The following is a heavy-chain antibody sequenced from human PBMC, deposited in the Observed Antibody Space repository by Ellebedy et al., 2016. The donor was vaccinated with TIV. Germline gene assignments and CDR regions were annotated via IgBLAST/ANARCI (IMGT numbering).Heavy chain of an antibody. V-gene: IGHV1-18*01. CDR1: GYTFTSYG. CDR2: ISAYNGNT. J-gene: IGHJ5*02. D-gene: IGHD3-10*01. Sequence: ASVKVSXKASGYTFTSYGISWVRQAPGQGLEWMGWISAYNGNTNYAQKFQGRVTITRDTSASTAYMELSSLRSEDTAVYYCAREGYYGSGSYGEDWFDPWGQGTLVTVSS. CDR3: AREGYYGSGSYGEDWFDP.